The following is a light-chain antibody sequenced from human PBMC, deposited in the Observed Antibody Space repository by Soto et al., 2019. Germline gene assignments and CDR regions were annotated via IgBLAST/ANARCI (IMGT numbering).Light chain of an antibody. J-gene: IGKJ1*01. CDR1: QSVSSY. CDR2: GAS. CDR3: QQRSHWPQT. V-gene: IGKV3-11*01. Sequence: EIVLTQSPATLSLSPGERATLSCRASQSVSSYLAWYQQKPGQAPRLLIYGASCRATGIPARFSGSGSGTDFTLTISSREPEDLAVYYRQQRSHWPQTFGQGTRVEMK.